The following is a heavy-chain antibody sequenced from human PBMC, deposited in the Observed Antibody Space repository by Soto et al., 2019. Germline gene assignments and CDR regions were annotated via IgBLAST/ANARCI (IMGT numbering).Heavy chain of an antibody. CDR2: INHSGST. Sequence: QVQLQQWGAGLLKPSETLSLTCAVYGGSFSGYYWSWIRQPPGKGLEWIGEINHSGSTNYNPSRKSRVTISVDTSKNQFSLKLSSVTAADTAVYYCARGLQQLVRGFDYWGQGTLVTVSS. D-gene: IGHD6-13*01. V-gene: IGHV4-34*01. J-gene: IGHJ4*02. CDR3: ARGLQQLVRGFDY. CDR1: GGSFSGYY.